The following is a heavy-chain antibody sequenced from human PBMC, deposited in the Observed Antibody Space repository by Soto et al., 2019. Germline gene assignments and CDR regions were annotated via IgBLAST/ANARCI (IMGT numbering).Heavy chain of an antibody. Sequence: SETLSLTCTVSGGSVSSGSYYWSWIRQPPGKGLEWIGYIYYSGSTNYNPSLKSRVTISVDTSKNQFSLKLSSVSAADTAVYYCARPLYSYGPMDVWGQGTTVTVSS. V-gene: IGHV4-61*01. J-gene: IGHJ6*02. CDR1: GGSVSSGSYY. D-gene: IGHD5-18*01. CDR3: ARPLYSYGPMDV. CDR2: IYYSGST.